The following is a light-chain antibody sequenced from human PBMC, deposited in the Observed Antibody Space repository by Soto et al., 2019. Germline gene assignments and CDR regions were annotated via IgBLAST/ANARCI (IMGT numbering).Light chain of an antibody. CDR1: QSVSSY. J-gene: IGKJ1*01. CDR3: QQYGSSGT. CDR2: GAS. Sequence: EIVLTQSAATRSLCRAREPTRSFRASQSVSSYLAWYQQKPGQAPRLLIYGASNRATGIPDRFSGSGSGTDFTLTISRLEPEDFAVYYCQQYGSSGTFGQGTKVDIK. V-gene: IGKV3-20*01.